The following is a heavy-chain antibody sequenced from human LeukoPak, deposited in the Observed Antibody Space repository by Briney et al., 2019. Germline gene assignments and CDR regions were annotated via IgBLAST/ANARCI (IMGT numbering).Heavy chain of an antibody. CDR2: ISGGGDIT. J-gene: IGHJ4*02. CDR1: GFNFANHA. Sequence: GGSLRLSCAASGFNFANHAMSWVRQNAGKGLEWVSAISGGGDITYYADSVKGRFTISRDNSKDTLFLQMHSLRPGDTAVYYCVREDTPATANYWGQGTLVTISS. CDR3: VREDTPATANY. D-gene: IGHD2-21*02. V-gene: IGHV3-23*01.